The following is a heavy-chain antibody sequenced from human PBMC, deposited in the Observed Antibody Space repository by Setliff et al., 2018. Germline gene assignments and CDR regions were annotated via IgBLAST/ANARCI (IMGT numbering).Heavy chain of an antibody. CDR1: GGSISSGDYY. V-gene: IGHV4-30-4*08. Sequence: SETLSLTCTVSGGSISSGDYYWSWIRQPPGKGLEWIGHIYIGGSAYYNPSLKSRVTMSVDTSKNQFSLHLTSVTAADTAVYYCAREVGASTSSDAFDVWGQGMMVTVSS. CDR2: IYIGGSA. D-gene: IGHD1-26*01. CDR3: AREVGASTSSDAFDV. J-gene: IGHJ3*01.